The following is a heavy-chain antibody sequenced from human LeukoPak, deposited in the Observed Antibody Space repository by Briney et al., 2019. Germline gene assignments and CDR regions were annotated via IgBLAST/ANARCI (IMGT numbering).Heavy chain of an antibody. CDR2: IYSGGST. D-gene: IGHD6-19*01. CDR3: ASVPIAVAGTGRDD. V-gene: IGHV3-66*01. Sequence: GGSLRLSCAASGFTVSSNYMSWVRQAPGKGLEWVSVIYSGGSTYYADSVKGRFTISRDNSKNTLYLQMNSLRAEDTAVYYCASVPIAVAGTGRDDWVQGTLVTVAS. CDR1: GFTVSSNY. J-gene: IGHJ4*02.